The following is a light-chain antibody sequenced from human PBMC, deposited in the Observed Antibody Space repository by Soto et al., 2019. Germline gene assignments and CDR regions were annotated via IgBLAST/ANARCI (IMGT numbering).Light chain of an antibody. CDR3: QSYDSSLSGYV. CDR1: SSNIGAGYE. J-gene: IGLJ1*01. V-gene: IGLV1-40*01. CDR2: ENN. Sequence: QAVVTQPPSVSEAPGQRVTISCTGSSSNIGAGYEAHWYQQVPGTAPKLLIYENNNRPSGVPDRFYGSKSGTSASLAITGLQAEDEAEYYCQSYDSSLSGYVSGTGTKLTVL.